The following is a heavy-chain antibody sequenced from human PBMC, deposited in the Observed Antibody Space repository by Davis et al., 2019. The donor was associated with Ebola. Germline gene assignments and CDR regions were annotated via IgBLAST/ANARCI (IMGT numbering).Heavy chain of an antibody. V-gene: IGHV1-46*01. CDR1: GYTFTSYY. CDR3: APTVEGRPTDY. Sequence: AASVKVSCKASGYTFTSYYMHWVRQAPGQGLEWMGIINPSGGSTSYAQKFQGRVTMTRDTSTSTAYMELSSLRSEDTAVYYCAPTVEGRPTDYWGQGTLVTVSS. CDR2: INPSGGST. D-gene: IGHD3-3*01. J-gene: IGHJ4*02.